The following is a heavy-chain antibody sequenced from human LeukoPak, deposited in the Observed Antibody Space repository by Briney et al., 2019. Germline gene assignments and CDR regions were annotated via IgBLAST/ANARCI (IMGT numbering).Heavy chain of an antibody. CDR2: IYYSGST. CDR3: ARDRSGSYHHYDY. Sequence: SETLSLTCTVSGGSVSSGSYYWSWIRQPPGKGLEWIGYIYYSGSTNYNPSLKSRVTISIDTSKNQFSLKLSSVTAADTAVYYCARDRSGSYHHYDYWGQGTLVTVSS. D-gene: IGHD1-26*01. J-gene: IGHJ4*02. V-gene: IGHV4-61*01. CDR1: GGSVSSGSYY.